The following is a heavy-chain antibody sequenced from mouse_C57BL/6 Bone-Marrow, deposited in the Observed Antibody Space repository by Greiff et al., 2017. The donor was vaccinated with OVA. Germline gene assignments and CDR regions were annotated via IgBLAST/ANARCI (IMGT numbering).Heavy chain of an antibody. CDR3: ARLRYGSSYVSYWYFDV. V-gene: IGHV1-75*01. D-gene: IGHD1-1*01. CDR2: IFPGSGST. Sequence: QVQLKESGPELVKPGASVKISCKASGYTFTDYYINWVKQRPGQGLEWIGWIFPGSGSTYYNEKFKGKATLTVDKSSSTAYMLLSSLTSEDSAVYFCARLRYGSSYVSYWYFDVWGTGTTVTVSS. J-gene: IGHJ1*03. CDR1: GYTFTDYY.